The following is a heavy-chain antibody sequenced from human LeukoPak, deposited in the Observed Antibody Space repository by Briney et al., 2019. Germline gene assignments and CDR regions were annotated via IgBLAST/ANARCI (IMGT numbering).Heavy chain of an antibody. V-gene: IGHV1-2*02. CDR2: INPNSGGT. CDR1: GYTFTGYY. Sequence: ASVKVSCKASGYTFTGYYMHWVRQAPGQGLEWMGWINPNSGGTNYAQKFQGRVTMTRDTSISTACMELSRLRSDDTAVYYCARDSGISLFGELGMDVWGQGTTVTVSS. CDR3: ARDSGISLFGELGMDV. D-gene: IGHD3-10*02. J-gene: IGHJ6*02.